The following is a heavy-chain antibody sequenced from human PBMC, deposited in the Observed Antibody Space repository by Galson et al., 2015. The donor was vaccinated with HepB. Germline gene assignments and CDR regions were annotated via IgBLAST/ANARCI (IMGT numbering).Heavy chain of an antibody. CDR1: GFTFSSYW. Sequence: SLRLSCAASGFTFSSYWMSWVRQAPGKGLEWVANIKQDGSEKYYVDSVKGRFTISRDNAKNSLYLQMNSLRAEDTAVYYCASSSVVAATPDAFDIWGQGTMVTVSS. CDR3: ASSSVVAATPDAFDI. J-gene: IGHJ3*02. CDR2: IKQDGSEK. V-gene: IGHV3-7*03. D-gene: IGHD2-15*01.